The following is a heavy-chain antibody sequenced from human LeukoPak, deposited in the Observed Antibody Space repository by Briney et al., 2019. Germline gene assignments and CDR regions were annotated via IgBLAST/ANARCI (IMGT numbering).Heavy chain of an antibody. Sequence: ASVKVSCKASGYTFTSYYMHWVRQAPGQGLEWMGWINPNSGGTNYAQKFQGWVTMTRDTSISTAYMELSRLRSDDTAVYYCARDGIAAAGRGNWFDPWGQGTLVTVSS. D-gene: IGHD6-13*01. J-gene: IGHJ5*02. V-gene: IGHV1-2*04. CDR2: INPNSGGT. CDR3: ARDGIAAAGRGNWFDP. CDR1: GYTFTSYY.